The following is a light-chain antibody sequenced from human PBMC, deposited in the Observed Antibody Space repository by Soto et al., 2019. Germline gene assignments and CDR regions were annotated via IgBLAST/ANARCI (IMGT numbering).Light chain of an antibody. J-gene: IGKJ1*01. CDR2: LGS. Sequence: DIVMTQSPLSLPVTAGEPASISCRSSQSLLHSNGYNYLDWYLQKPGQSPQLLIYLGSNRASGVPDRFSGSGSGTDFTLKISRVEAEDVGVYYCMQALQTAWTFGQGTKV. CDR3: MQALQTAWT. V-gene: IGKV2-28*01. CDR1: QSLLHSNGYNY.